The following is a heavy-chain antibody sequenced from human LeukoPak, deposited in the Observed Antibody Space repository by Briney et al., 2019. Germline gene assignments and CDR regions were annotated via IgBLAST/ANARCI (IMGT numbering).Heavy chain of an antibody. V-gene: IGHV1-69*04. Sequence: ASVKVSCKASGYTFNSYGFSWVRQAPGQGLEWMGRIILILGIANYAQKFQGRVTITADKSTSTAYMELSSLRSEDTAVYYCASPEYPGHYWGQGTLVTVSS. CDR2: IILILGIA. D-gene: IGHD2/OR15-2a*01. CDR3: ASPEYPGHY. J-gene: IGHJ4*02. CDR1: GYTFNSYG.